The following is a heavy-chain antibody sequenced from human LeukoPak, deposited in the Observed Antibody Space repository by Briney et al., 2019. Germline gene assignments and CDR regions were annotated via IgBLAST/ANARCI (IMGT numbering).Heavy chain of an antibody. CDR1: GDTVSSNSAA. J-gene: IGHJ3*01. Sequence: KHSQTLSLTCDISGDTVSSNSAAWNWIRQSPSRGLEWLGRTYYRSKWYYDYAVSVKSRITISPDTSKNQSSLQLNSVTADDTAVYYCARGFALDFWGQGTMVTVSS. CDR3: ARGFALDF. CDR2: TYYRSKWYY. V-gene: IGHV6-1*01.